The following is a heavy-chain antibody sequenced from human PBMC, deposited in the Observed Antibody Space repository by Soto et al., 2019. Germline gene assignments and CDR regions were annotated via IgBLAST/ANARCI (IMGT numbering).Heavy chain of an antibody. D-gene: IGHD3-10*01. V-gene: IGHV1-58*01. CDR3: ARDQSLGSGSYYTKRYKPPFDY. CDR2: IDVGSANA. J-gene: IGHJ4*02. Sequence: GASVKVSCKTSGFTFSSSAVHWVRQARGHRLQWIGWIDVGSANANYAQMLQERVTISRDMSTSTAYMELSSLRPEDTAVYYCARDQSLGSGSYYTKRYKPPFDYWGQGTLVTVSS. CDR1: GFTFSSSA.